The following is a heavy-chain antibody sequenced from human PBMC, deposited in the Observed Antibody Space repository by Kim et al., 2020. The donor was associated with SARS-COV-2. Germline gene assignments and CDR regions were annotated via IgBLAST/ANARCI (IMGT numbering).Heavy chain of an antibody. D-gene: IGHD4-17*01. CDR1: GYTLTELS. V-gene: IGHV1-24*01. J-gene: IGHJ6*02. Sequence: ASVKVSCKVSGYTLTELSMHWVRQAPGKGLEWMGGFDPEDGETIYAQKFQGRVTMTEDTSTDTAYMELSSLRSEDTAVYYCATIDRMTTVTTGSYYYYGMDVWGQGTTVTVSS. CDR2: FDPEDGET. CDR3: ATIDRMTTVTTGSYYYYGMDV.